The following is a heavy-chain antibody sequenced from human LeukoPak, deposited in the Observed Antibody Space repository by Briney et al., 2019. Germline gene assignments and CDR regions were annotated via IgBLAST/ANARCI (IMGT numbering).Heavy chain of an antibody. CDR1: GFAFNIYS. CDR3: ARVGGAAGTAAAGFDI. D-gene: IGHD6-13*01. CDR2: ISSSSGYI. J-gene: IGHJ4*02. V-gene: IGHV3-21*01. Sequence: PGGSLRLSCVASGFAFNIYSMNWVRQAPGKGLEWVSFISSSSGYIYYADSVKGRFTISRDNAMNSLFLHMTNLGAEDTAIYYCARVGGAAGTAAAGFDIWGQGSLVTVSS.